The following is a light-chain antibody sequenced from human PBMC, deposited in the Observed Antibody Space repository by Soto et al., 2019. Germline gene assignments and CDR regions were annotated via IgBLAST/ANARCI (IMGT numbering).Light chain of an antibody. Sequence: QSALTQPPSASGSPGQSVTISCTGTSSDVGGYNYVSWYQQHPGKAPKLMIYEVNKRPSGVPDRFSGSKSGNTASLTVSGLQAEDEADYCCSSYAGSNNVVLGGGTKVTVL. CDR1: SSDVGGYNY. CDR2: EVN. J-gene: IGLJ2*01. CDR3: SSYAGSNNVV. V-gene: IGLV2-8*01.